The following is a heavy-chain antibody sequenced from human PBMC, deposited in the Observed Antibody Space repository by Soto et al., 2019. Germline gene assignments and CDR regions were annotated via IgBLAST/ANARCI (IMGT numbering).Heavy chain of an antibody. V-gene: IGHV3-33*01. CDR1: GFTFSSYG. D-gene: IGHD2-2*01. J-gene: IGHJ4*02. CDR2: IWYDGSNK. Sequence: GSLRLSCAASGFTFSSYGMHWVRQAPGKGLEWVAVIWYDGSNKYYADSVKGRFTISRDNSKNTLYLQMNSLRAEDTAVYYCAREGCSSTSCYSRLVYWGQGTLVTVSS. CDR3: AREGCSSTSCYSRLVY.